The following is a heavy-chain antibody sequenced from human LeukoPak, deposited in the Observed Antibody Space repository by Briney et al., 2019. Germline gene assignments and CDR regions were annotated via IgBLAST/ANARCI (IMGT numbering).Heavy chain of an antibody. J-gene: IGHJ4*02. CDR1: GFHFSSFA. CDR3: AKSRTPVTTCFDF. Sequence: AGGSLRLSCAASGFHFSSFAMSWVRQAPGKGLEWVSSISLSGGTTYHADSAKGRFTISRDNSKNTLYLQMNSLRAEDTAIYYCAKSRTPVTTCFDFWGQGALVTVSS. D-gene: IGHD4-17*01. CDR2: ISLSGGTT. V-gene: IGHV3-23*01.